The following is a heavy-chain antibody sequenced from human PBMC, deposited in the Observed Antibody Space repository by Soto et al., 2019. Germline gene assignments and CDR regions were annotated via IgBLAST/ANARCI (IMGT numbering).Heavy chain of an antibody. Sequence: SETLSLTCTVSGGSISSGGYYWSWIRQHPGKGLEWIVYIYYSGSTYYNPSLKSRVTISVDTSKNQFSLKLSSVTAADTAVYYCARGAHSYGFYYYYYGMDVWGQGTTVTVSS. V-gene: IGHV4-31*03. CDR2: IYYSGST. CDR3: ARGAHSYGFYYYYYGMDV. CDR1: GGSISSGGYY. D-gene: IGHD5-18*01. J-gene: IGHJ6*02.